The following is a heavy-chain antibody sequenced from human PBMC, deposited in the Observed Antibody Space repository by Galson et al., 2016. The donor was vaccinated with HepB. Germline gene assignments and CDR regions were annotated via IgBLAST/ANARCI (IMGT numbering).Heavy chain of an antibody. V-gene: IGHV4-61*08. CDR2: IYYSGGT. CDR3: ARPPHSDIMAAYDS. Sequence: ETLSLTCTVSGGSISSGGYYWSWIRQHPGKGLEWIGYIYYSGGTDYNPSLQGRVSLSLDTSKKQLSLNLSSLTAAGTAVYYCARPPHSDIMAAYDSWGQGILVTVSS. J-gene: IGHJ4*02. D-gene: IGHD3-9*01. CDR1: GGSISSGGYY.